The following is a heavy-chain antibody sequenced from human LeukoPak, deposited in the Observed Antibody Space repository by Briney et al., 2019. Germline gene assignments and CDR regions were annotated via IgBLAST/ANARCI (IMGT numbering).Heavy chain of an antibody. D-gene: IGHD5-12*01. CDR3: ARAWGYRGYDWGYFDY. V-gene: IGHV3-33*01. Sequence: PGTSLRLSCAASGFTFSTYGMHWVRQAPGKGLEWVALIWYDGSDIYYADSVKGRFTISRDNSKNTVYLQMNSLRVEDTAVYYCARAWGYRGYDWGYFDYWGQGTLVTVSS. CDR1: GFTFSTYG. CDR2: IWYDGSDI. J-gene: IGHJ4*02.